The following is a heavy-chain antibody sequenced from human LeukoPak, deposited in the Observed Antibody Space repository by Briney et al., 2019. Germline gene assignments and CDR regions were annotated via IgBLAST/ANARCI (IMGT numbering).Heavy chain of an antibody. V-gene: IGHV4-59*01. J-gene: IGHJ4*02. CDR2: IYYSGST. CDR3: ARGHTIAVELDY. CDR1: GGSISSYY. Sequence: PSETLSLTCTVSGGSISSYYWSWIRQPPGKGLEWIGYIYYSGSTNYNPSLKSRVTISVDTSKNQFSLKLSSVTAADTAVYYCARGHTIAVELDYWGQGTLVTVSS. D-gene: IGHD6-19*01.